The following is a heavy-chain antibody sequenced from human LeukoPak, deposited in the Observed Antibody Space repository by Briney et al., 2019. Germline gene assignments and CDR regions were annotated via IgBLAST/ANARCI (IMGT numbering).Heavy chain of an antibody. CDR3: AKGMTTVTTSEDAFDI. CDR2: INTGNGNT. D-gene: IGHD4-17*01. CDR1: GYTFTSYT. J-gene: IGHJ3*02. V-gene: IGHV1-3*03. Sequence: ASVKVSCKASGYTFTSYTMHWVRQAPGQRLEWMGWINTGNGNTKYSQEFQGRVTITRDTSASTAYMELSSLRSEDMAVYYCAKGMTTVTTSEDAFDIWGQGTMVTVSS.